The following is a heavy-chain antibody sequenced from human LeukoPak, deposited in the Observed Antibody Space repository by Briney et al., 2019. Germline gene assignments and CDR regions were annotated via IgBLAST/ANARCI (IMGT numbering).Heavy chain of an antibody. Sequence: PGRSLRLSCAASGFTFDDYAMHWVRQAPGKGLEWVSGISWNTGSIGYADSVKGRFTISRDNAKSSLYLQMNSLRAEDTALYYCAKAHRIAAAADYWGQGTLVTVSS. CDR1: GFTFDDYA. CDR3: AKAHRIAAAADY. J-gene: IGHJ4*02. D-gene: IGHD6-13*01. CDR2: ISWNTGSI. V-gene: IGHV3-9*01.